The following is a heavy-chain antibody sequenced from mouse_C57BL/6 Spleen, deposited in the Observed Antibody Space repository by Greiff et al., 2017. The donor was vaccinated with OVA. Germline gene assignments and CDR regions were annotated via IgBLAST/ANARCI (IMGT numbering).Heavy chain of an antibody. D-gene: IGHD2-4*01. V-gene: IGHV1-5*01. CDR1: GYTFTSYW. J-gene: IGHJ4*01. CDR2: IYPGNSDT. Sequence: VQLQQSGTVLARPGASVKMSCKTSGYTFTSYWMHWVKQRPGQGLEWIGAIYPGNSDTSYNQKFKGKAKLTAVTSASTAYMELSSLTNEDSAVYYCTIEGLRGGYYAMDYWGQGTSGTVSS. CDR3: TIEGLRGGYYAMDY.